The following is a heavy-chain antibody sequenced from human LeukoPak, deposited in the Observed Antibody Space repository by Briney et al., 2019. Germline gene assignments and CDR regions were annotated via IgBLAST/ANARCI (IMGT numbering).Heavy chain of an antibody. J-gene: IGHJ5*02. CDR3: ARDGEYCSSVNWFDP. Sequence: ASVKVSCKASGYTFTNYAMHWVRQAPGQRLEWMGWINTGNGSTKYSQKFQGRVTITRDTSASTAYMDLSSLRSEDTAVYYCARDGEYCSSVNWFDPWGQGTLVTVSS. V-gene: IGHV1-3*04. CDR2: INTGNGST. D-gene: IGHD6-13*01. CDR1: GYTFTNYA.